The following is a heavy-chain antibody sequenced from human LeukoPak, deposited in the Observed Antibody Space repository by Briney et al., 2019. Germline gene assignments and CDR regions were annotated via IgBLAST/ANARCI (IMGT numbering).Heavy chain of an antibody. J-gene: IGHJ3*02. CDR2: ISSSSSYI. CDR3: ARGTPGRVAFDI. CDR1: GFTFSNYG. V-gene: IGHV3-21*01. D-gene: IGHD3-10*01. Sequence: TGGSLRLSCAASGFTFSNYGMSWVRQAPGKGLEWVSSISSSSSYIYYADSVKGRFTISRDNANNSLYLQMNSLRAEDTAVYYCARGTPGRVAFDIWGQGTMVTVSS.